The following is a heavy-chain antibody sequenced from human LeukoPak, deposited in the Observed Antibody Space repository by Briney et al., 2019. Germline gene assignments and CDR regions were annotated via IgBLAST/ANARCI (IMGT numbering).Heavy chain of an antibody. CDR2: IKQDGTET. D-gene: IGHD4/OR15-4a*01. CDR1: GFTFSSYW. CDR3: ASLTRSIKFDY. V-gene: IGHV3-7*02. J-gene: IGHJ4*02. Sequence: PGGSLRLSCVASGFTFSSYWMSWARQAPGRGLEWVANIKQDGTETYYVDSVKGRFTISRDNAKNSLYLQVNSLRVEDTAVYYCASLTRSIKFDYWGQGTLVTVSS.